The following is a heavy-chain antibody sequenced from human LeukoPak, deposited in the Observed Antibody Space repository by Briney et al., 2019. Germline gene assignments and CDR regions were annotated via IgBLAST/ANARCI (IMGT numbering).Heavy chain of an antibody. V-gene: IGHV4-39*02. J-gene: IGHJ5*02. CDR3: ARDQGWFDP. CDR1: GGSISSSSYY. CDR2: IFYSGST. Sequence: PSETLSLTCTVSGGSISSSSYYWGWIRQPPGTGLEWIGSIFYSGSTYYNPSLKSRVTISVDTSKNQFSLKLSSLTAADTAVYYCARDQGWFDPWGQGTLVTVSS.